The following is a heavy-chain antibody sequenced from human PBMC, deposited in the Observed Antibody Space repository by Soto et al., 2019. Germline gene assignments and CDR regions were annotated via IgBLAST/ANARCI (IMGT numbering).Heavy chain of an antibody. J-gene: IGHJ5*02. Sequence: QLQLQESGPGLVKPSETLSLTCTVSGGSISSRGYYWGWIRQPPGKGLEWIGTIYYSGSTYYNPSLKSRVPISVDTSNNQFSLKLSSVTAADTPVYYCATSNWFDPWGQGTLX. CDR3: ATSNWFDP. CDR2: IYYSGST. CDR1: GGSISSRGYY. V-gene: IGHV4-39*01.